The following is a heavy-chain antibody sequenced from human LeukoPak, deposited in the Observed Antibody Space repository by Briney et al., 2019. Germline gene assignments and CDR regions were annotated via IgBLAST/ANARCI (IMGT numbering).Heavy chain of an antibody. V-gene: IGHV3-7*01. CDR1: GFSLSSYW. Sequence: GGSLRLSCASSGFSLSSYWMSWVRQAPGKGLEWVASIKQDGSEKYYVDSVKGRFTISRDSAKKSLYLQMNNLRAEDTAVYYCARALDSSSSRYQAFEYCGQGTPVTVSS. J-gene: IGHJ4*02. D-gene: IGHD2-2*01. CDR3: ARALDSSSSRYQAFEY. CDR2: IKQDGSEK.